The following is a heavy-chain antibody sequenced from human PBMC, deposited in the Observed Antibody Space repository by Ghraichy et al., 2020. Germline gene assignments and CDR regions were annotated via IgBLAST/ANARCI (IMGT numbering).Heavy chain of an antibody. Sequence: GGSLRLSCAASGFTFSSYWMHWVRQAPGKGLVWVSRINSDGSSTSYADSVKGRFTISRDNAKNTLYLQMNSLRAEDTAVYYCASGSSSWYSGPRDYWGQGTLVTVSS. CDR3: ASGSSSWYSGPRDY. J-gene: IGHJ4*02. D-gene: IGHD6-13*01. CDR1: GFTFSSYW. CDR2: INSDGSST. V-gene: IGHV3-74*01.